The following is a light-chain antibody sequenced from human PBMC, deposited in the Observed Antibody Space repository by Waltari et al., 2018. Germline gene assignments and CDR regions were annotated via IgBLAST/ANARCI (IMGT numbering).Light chain of an antibody. Sequence: DIQITHSPSPLSAPVGHRVTITCRASQSISNWLAWYQQKPGKAPNLLIYKASILKSGVPSRFSGSGSGTQFTLTINSLQPGDFATYYCQQYNTYSSFGQGTKLEIK. J-gene: IGKJ2*01. V-gene: IGKV1-5*03. CDR3: QQYNTYSS. CDR1: QSISNW. CDR2: KAS.